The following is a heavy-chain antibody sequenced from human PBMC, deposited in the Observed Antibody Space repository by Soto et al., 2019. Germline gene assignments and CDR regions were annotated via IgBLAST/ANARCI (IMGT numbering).Heavy chain of an antibody. CDR2: ISGGGGTT. J-gene: IGHJ4*02. V-gene: IGHV3-23*01. Sequence: EGQLLESGGGLVQPGGSLRLSCTASGFTFIDDALSWVRQAPGKRLEWVSLISGGGGTTQYADSVKGRFTMSGDNSKTTVYLQMNSLRVEDTAVYFCAKALSHDSPFDYWGQGTLVTVSS. CDR3: AKALSHDSPFDY. CDR1: GFTFIDDA. D-gene: IGHD1-1*01.